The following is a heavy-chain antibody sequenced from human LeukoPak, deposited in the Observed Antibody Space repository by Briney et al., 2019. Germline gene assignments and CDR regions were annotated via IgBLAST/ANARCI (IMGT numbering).Heavy chain of an antibody. V-gene: IGHV1-8*01. CDR3: AREGMVRGVMSYNWFDP. J-gene: IGHJ5*02. D-gene: IGHD3-10*01. CDR2: MNPNSGNT. Sequence: ASVKVSCKASGYTFTSYDINWVRQATGQGLEWMGWMNPNSGNTGYAQKFQGRVTMTRNTSISTAYMELSSLRSEDTAVYYYAREGMVRGVMSYNWFDPWGQGTLVTVSS. CDR1: GYTFTSYD.